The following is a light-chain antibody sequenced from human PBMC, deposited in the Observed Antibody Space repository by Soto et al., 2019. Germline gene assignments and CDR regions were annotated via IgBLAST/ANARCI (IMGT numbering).Light chain of an antibody. CDR1: QSVSGDY. V-gene: IGKV3-20*01. CDR2: GAS. J-gene: IGKJ1*01. Sequence: EIVLTQSPGTLSLSPGEGATLSCRASQSVSGDYLAWYQSKPGQAPRLLIHGASNRATGIPDRFSGSGSGTDFTLTIGRLEPEDFAVYYCGQFVSSPPRTFGQGTKVEIK. CDR3: GQFVSSPPRT.